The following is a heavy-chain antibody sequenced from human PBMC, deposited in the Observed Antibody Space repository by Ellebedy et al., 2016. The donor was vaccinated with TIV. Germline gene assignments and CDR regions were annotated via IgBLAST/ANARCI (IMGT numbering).Heavy chain of an antibody. Sequence: MPSETLSLTCAVSGGSISSGGYSRNWIRQPPGKGLEWIGYFYHSGGTYYNPTLKSRVTMSVDRSKNQFSLKVTSVTAADTAIYYCASSPTDTVTTHYFDYWGQGTRVTVSS. CDR2: FYHSGGT. J-gene: IGHJ4*02. V-gene: IGHV4-30-2*01. CDR1: GGSISSGGYS. CDR3: ASSPTDTVTTHYFDY. D-gene: IGHD4-17*01.